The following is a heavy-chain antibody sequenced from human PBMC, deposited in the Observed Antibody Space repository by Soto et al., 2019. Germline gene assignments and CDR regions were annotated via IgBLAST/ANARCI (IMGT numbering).Heavy chain of an antibody. CDR3: AKDRIAVAGNGYYYYYYGMDV. D-gene: IGHD6-19*01. V-gene: IGHV3-30*18. CDR1: GFTFSSYG. CDR2: ISYDGSNK. Sequence: GSLRLSCAASGFTFSSYGMHWVRQAPGKGLEWVAVISYDGSNKYYADSVKGRFTISRDNSKNTLYLQMNSLRAEDTAVYYCAKDRIAVAGNGYYYYYYGMDVWGQGTTVTVSS. J-gene: IGHJ6*02.